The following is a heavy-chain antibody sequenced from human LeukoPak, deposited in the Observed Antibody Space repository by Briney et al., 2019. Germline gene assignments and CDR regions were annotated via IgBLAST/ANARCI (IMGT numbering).Heavy chain of an antibody. CDR2: FDPEDGET. CDR1: GYTLTELS. V-gene: IGHV1-24*01. D-gene: IGHD2-2*02. CDR3: ATTIPNTYYLDY. Sequence: ASVKVSCKVSGYTLTELSMHWVRQAPGKGLEWMGGFDPEDGETVYAQKFQGRVTMTEDTSTDTAYMELSSLRSEDTAVYYRATTIPNTYYLDYWGQGTLVTVSS. J-gene: IGHJ4*02.